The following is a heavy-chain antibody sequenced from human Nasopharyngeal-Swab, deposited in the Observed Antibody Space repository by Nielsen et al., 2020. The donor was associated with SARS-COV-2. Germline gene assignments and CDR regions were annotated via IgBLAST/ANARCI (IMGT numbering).Heavy chain of an antibody. Sequence: SETLSLTCTVSGDSIRSSHSYRGWIRQPPGKGLEWIGSFYYGGGTYYNPSLKSRVTISVDTSKNQFSLKLSSVTAADTAVYYCAREIKAYCSSTSCHDYFDYWGQGTLVTVSS. V-gene: IGHV4-39*07. CDR2: FYYGGGT. CDR1: GDSIRSSHSY. J-gene: IGHJ4*02. CDR3: AREIKAYCSSTSCHDYFDY. D-gene: IGHD2-2*01.